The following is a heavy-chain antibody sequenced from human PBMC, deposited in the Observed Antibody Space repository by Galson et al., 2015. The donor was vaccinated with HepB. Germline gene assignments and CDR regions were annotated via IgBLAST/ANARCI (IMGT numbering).Heavy chain of an antibody. CDR3: ATERLGATQNIDAFDI. V-gene: IGHV1-24*01. CDR1: GYTLTELS. Sequence: SVKVSCKVSGYTLTELSMHWVRQAPGKGLEWMGGFDPEDGETIYAQKFQGRVTMTEDTSTDTAYMELSSLRSEDTAVYYCATERLGATQNIDAFDIWGQGTMVTVSS. D-gene: IGHD1-26*01. CDR2: FDPEDGET. J-gene: IGHJ3*02.